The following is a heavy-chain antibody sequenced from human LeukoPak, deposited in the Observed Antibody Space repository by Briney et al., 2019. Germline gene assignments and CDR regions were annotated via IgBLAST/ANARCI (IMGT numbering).Heavy chain of an antibody. CDR2: IKQDGSEK. D-gene: IGHD3/OR15-3a*01. V-gene: IGHV3-7*01. CDR1: GFTFNSYW. CDR3: ARVAWTFDY. Sequence: GGSLRLSCVASGFTFNSYWMSWVRQAPGKGLEWVANIKQDGSEKYYVDSVKGRFTISRDNAKNSLYLQMNSLSAEDTAVYYCARVAWTFDYWGQGTLVSVSS. J-gene: IGHJ4*02.